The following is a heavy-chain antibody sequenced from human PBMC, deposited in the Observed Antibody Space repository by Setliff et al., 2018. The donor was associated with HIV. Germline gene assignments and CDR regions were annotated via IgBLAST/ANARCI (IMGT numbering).Heavy chain of an antibody. CDR3: AREVDGLELDH. Sequence: ASVKVSCKASGYTFTSYDINWVRQATGQGLEWVGWTSSFSGATKYSQNLQGRVTMTADTSTNTAYMELRSLKSDDTAVYYCAREVDGLELDHWGQGTLVTVSS. V-gene: IGHV1-18*01. CDR2: TSSFSGAT. J-gene: IGHJ4*02. CDR1: GYTFTSYD.